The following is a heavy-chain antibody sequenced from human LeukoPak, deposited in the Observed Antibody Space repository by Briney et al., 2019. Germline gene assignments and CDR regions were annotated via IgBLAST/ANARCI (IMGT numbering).Heavy chain of an antibody. CDR3: ARLSNNHYGMDV. D-gene: IGHD1/OR15-1a*01. J-gene: IGHJ6*02. V-gene: IGHV1-2*02. CDR2: IKPNSGGT. Sequence: GASVKVSCKASGYTFTGYYMHWVRQAPGQGLEWMGWIKPNSGGTNYAQKFQGRVTMTRDTSISTAYMELSRLRSDDTAVYYCARLSNNHYGMDVWGQGTTVTVSS. CDR1: GYTFTGYY.